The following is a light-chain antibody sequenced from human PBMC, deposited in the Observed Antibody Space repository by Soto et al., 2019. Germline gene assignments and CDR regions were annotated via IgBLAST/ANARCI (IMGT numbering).Light chain of an antibody. Sequence: CAGTSSDVGGYNFVSWYQQRPGKAPKLMIYEVNKRPSGVPDRFSGSKSGNTASLTISGLQAEDEADYYCLSYTDSSEMVFGGGTKLTVL. CDR1: SSDVGGYNF. CDR3: LSYTDSSEMV. J-gene: IGLJ2*01. CDR2: EVN. V-gene: IGLV2-8*01.